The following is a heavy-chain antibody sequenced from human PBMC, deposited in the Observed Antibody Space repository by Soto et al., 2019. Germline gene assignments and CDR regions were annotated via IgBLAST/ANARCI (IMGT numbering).Heavy chain of an antibody. CDR3: XXXXXXXXXXXXXXXXXXXMDX. Sequence: QVQLVESGGGVVQPGRSLRLSCASSGFSFSTHGMQWVRQXPGXXXXXXXXISXDGFIKYSADDVKGRFTISRDNSKNTLFLQMDSLXAEDSXXXYXXXXXXXXXXXXXXXXXXXXMDXWGQGTTVIVSS. CDR1: GFSFSTHG. V-gene: IGHV3-30*18. CDR2: ISXDGFIK. J-gene: IGHJ6*02.